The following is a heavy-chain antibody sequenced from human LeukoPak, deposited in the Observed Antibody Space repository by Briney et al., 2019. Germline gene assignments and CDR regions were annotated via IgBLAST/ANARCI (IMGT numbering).Heavy chain of an antibody. CDR1: GYTFTVYY. V-gene: IGHV1-2*02. CDR2: INPNSGGT. CDR3: AREDSSGGSCYRT. J-gene: IGHJ4*02. D-gene: IGHD2-15*01. Sequence: ASVKVSCKASGYTFTVYYIHWVRQAPGQGPEWMGWINPNSGGTKYAEKFQGRVTMTRDTSISTAYLEVGRMTSDDTAVYYCAREDSSGGSCYRTWGQGTLVTVSS.